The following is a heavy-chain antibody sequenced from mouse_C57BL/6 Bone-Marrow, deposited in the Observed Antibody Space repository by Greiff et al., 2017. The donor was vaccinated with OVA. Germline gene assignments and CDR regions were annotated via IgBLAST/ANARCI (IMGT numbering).Heavy chain of an antibody. J-gene: IGHJ2*01. CDR3: AVYEYEDYLGY. D-gene: IGHD2-4*01. V-gene: IGHV1-55*01. CDR2: IYPGSGST. Sequence: QVQLQQPGAELVKPGASVKMSCKASGYTFTSYWITWVKQRPGQGLEWIGDIYPGSGSTNYNEKFKSKATLTVDKSSSTAYMQLSSLTSEDSAVYFCAVYEYEDYLGYWGQGTTLTVSS. CDR1: GYTFTSYW.